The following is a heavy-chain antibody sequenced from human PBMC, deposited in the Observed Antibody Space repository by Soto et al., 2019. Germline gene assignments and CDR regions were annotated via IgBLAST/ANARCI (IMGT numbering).Heavy chain of an antibody. CDR2: IYYSGST. CDR1: GGSISSGDYY. Sequence: PSETLSLTCTVSGGSISSGDYYWSWSRQPPGKGLEWIGYIYYSGSTYYNPSLKSRVTISVDTSKNQFSLKLSSVTAADTAVYYCARAPRSLFDYYYYYGMDVWGQGTTVTVSS. V-gene: IGHV4-30-4*01. D-gene: IGHD2-21*01. CDR3: ARAPRSLFDYYYYYGMDV. J-gene: IGHJ6*02.